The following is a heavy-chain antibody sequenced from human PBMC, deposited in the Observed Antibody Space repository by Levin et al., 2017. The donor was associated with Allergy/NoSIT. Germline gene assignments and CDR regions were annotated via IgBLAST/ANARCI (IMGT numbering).Heavy chain of an antibody. Sequence: GESLKISCAASGFTLSSCWMSWVRQAPGKGLEWVANIDKDGSAKNYVDSVKGRFTISRDNAKNSLHLHMNSLRVEDTAVYYCVKDKSGDWSFDYWGQGTLVTVSS. CDR3: VKDKSGDWSFDY. J-gene: IGHJ4*02. CDR1: GFTLSSCW. D-gene: IGHD2-21*02. V-gene: IGHV3-7*01. CDR2: IDKDGSAK.